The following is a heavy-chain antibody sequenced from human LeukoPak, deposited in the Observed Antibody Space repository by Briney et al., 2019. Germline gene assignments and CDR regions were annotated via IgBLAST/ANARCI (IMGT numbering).Heavy chain of an antibody. CDR3: ARHGKTYYYDSSGSGTDY. CDR2: IYYSGGT. CDR1: GGSISSYY. D-gene: IGHD3-22*01. Sequence: SETLSLTCTVSGGSISSYYWSWIRQPPGKGLEWIGYIYYSGGTNYHPSLKSRVTISVDTSKNQFSLKLSSVTAADTAVYYCARHGKTYYYDSSGSGTDYWGQGTLVTVSS. J-gene: IGHJ4*02. V-gene: IGHV4-59*08.